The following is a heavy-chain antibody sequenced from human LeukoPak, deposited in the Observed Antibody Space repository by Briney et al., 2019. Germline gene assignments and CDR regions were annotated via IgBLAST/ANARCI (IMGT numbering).Heavy chain of an antibody. Sequence: PSETLSLTCAVYGGSFSIYYWSWIRQPPGKGLEWIGYIYYSGNTNYNPSLKSRVTISVDTSKNQFSLTLSSVTAADTAVYYCARLTTVTPRTAFDIWGQGTLVTVSS. CDR1: GGSFSIYY. J-gene: IGHJ3*02. V-gene: IGHV4-59*01. CDR3: ARLTTVTPRTAFDI. CDR2: IYYSGNT. D-gene: IGHD4-17*01.